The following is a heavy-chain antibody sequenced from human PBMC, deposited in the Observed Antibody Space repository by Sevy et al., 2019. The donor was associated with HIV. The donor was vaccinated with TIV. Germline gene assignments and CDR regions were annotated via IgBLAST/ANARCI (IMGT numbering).Heavy chain of an antibody. V-gene: IGHV4-59*11. J-gene: IGHJ4*02. CDR2: IYDSGSS. CDR3: ARGGALTYYDTTGFQNYFDS. Sequence: SDTLSLTCAISGGSISGHYWGWIRQPPGKGLEWIAYIYDSGSSNYNPSLSGRVTISVDTSKNQFSLRLSSVTAADTAMYYCARGGALTYYDTTGFQNYFDSWGPGTLVTVSS. D-gene: IGHD3-22*01. CDR1: GGSISGHY.